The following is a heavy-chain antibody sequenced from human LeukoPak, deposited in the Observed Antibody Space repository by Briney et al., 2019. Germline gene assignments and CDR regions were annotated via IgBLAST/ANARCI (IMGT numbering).Heavy chain of an antibody. CDR2: IYPGDSDT. CDR1: GYSFTSYW. Sequence: GESLKISCKGSGYSFTSYWIGWVRQMPGKGLEWIGIIYPGDSDTRYSPSFQGQVTISADKSISTAYLQWSSLKASDTAMYYCARPYYYDSSGYYVDWGYYFDYWGQGTLVTVSS. D-gene: IGHD3-22*01. CDR3: ARPYYYDSSGYYVDWGYYFDY. V-gene: IGHV5-51*01. J-gene: IGHJ4*02.